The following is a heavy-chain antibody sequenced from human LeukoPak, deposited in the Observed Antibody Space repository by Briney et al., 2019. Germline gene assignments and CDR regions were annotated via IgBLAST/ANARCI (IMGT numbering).Heavy chain of an antibody. J-gene: IGHJ6*02. CDR3: AREGRGYSYAYYYYYGMDV. D-gene: IGHD5-18*01. CDR2: IYTSGST. V-gene: IGHV4-4*07. CDR1: GGSISSYY. Sequence: SETLSLTCTVSGGSISSYYWSWIRQPAGKGLEWIGRIYTSGSTNYNPSLKSRVTMSVDTSKNQFSLKLSSVTAADTAVYYCAREGRGYSYAYYYYYGMDVWGQGATVTVSS.